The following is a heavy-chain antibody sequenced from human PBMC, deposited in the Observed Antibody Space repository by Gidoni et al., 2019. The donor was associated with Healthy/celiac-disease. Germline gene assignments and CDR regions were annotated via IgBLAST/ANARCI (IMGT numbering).Heavy chain of an antibody. CDR1: GFTFSSYC. CDR2: ISGSGGST. CDR3: AKRKWIDDYGETGDYFDY. D-gene: IGHD4-17*01. J-gene: IGHJ4*02. V-gene: IGHV3-23*01. Sequence: EVQLLVSGGGLVQPGGSLRLSCGASGFTFSSYCLSWVRQAPGEGLWWVSTISGSGGSTYYADSVKGRFTISRDNSKNTLYLKMNSLRAEDTAVYYCAKRKWIDDYGETGDYFDYWGQGTLVTVSS.